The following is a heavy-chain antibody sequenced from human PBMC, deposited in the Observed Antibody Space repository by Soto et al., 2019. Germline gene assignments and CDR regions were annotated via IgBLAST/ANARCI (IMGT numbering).Heavy chain of an antibody. Sequence: QVQLVQSGAEVKKPGSSVKVSCKASGDTFSSSTLSWVRQGPGQGLEWMGRIIPIVGIANYAQKFQGRITINADKSTYTVDMELSSLKSEDTAVYYWARVGYIDSWTLDSCGQGTLVIVSS. V-gene: IGHV1-69*02. D-gene: IGHD6-13*01. CDR3: ARVGYIDSWTLDS. CDR2: IIPIVGIA. J-gene: IGHJ4*02. CDR1: GDTFSSST.